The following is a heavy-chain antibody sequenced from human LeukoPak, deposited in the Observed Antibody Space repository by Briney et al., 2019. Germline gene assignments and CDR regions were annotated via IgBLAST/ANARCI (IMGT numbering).Heavy chain of an antibody. CDR1: GFTFSSYS. D-gene: IGHD6-13*01. CDR3: ARTLYSSSWYDPPPFDY. CDR2: ISSSSSYI. J-gene: IGHJ4*02. V-gene: IGHV3-21*01. Sequence: GGSLRLSCAASGFTFSSYSMNWVRQAPGKGLEWVSSISSSSSYIYYADSVKGRFTISRGNAKNSLYLQMNSLRAEDTAVYYCARTLYSSSWYDPPPFDYWGQGTLVTVSS.